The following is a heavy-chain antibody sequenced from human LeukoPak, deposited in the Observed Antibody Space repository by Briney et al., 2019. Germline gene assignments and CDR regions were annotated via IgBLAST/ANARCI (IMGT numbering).Heavy chain of an antibody. D-gene: IGHD3-10*01. CDR3: ARGRSARWFGESPPYY. CDR1: GGPISSYY. CDR2: IYYSGST. J-gene: IGHJ4*02. Sequence: PSETLSLTCTVSGGPISSYYWSWIRQPPGKGLEWIGYIYYSGSTNYNPSLKRRATIAVDTSKNQFSLKLSSVTAADTAVYYCARGRSARWFGESPPYYWGQGTLVTVSS. V-gene: IGHV4-59*01.